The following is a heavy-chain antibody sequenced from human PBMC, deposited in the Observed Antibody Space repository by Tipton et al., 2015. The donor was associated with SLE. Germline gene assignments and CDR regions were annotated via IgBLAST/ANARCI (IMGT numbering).Heavy chain of an antibody. CDR2: FRDKAYGGTT. CDR1: GFTFGDFA. D-gene: IGHD1-7*01. V-gene: IGHV3-49*04. J-gene: IGHJ4*02. CDR3: TTLGNYGFDY. Sequence: SLRLSCSASGFTFGDFAMSWARQAPGGGLEWVGYFRDKAYGGTTEYAASVKGRFTISRDDSKNTLYLQMNSLKTEDTAVYYCTTLGNYGFDYWGQGTLVTVSS.